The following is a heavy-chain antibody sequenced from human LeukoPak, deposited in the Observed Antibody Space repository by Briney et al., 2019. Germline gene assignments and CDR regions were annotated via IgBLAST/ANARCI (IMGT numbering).Heavy chain of an antibody. Sequence: ASVNVSCKASGNTFSSYFIHWVRQAPRHGLEWMGIISPSGGTTSYAQEFQGRVTMTRDTSTSTVYMELSSLRSEDTAVYYCGRVTLYAFDIWGQGTMVTVSS. J-gene: IGHJ3*02. CDR3: GRVTLYAFDI. D-gene: IGHD4-23*01. CDR1: GNTFSSYF. V-gene: IGHV1-46*01. CDR2: ISPSGGTT.